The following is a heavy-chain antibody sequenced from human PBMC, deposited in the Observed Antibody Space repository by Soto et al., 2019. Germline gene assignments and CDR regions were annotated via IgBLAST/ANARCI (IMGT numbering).Heavy chain of an antibody. V-gene: IGHV1-18*01. CDR2: ISAYNGNT. J-gene: IGHJ4*02. D-gene: IGHD4-4*01. CDR3: ARDLPQTTVTTFDY. CDR1: GYTFTSYG. Sequence: ASVKVSCKASGYTFTSYGISWVRQAPGQGLEWMGWISAYNGNTNYAQKLRGRVTMTTDTSTSTAYMELRSLRSDDTAVYYCARDLPQTTVTTFDYWGQGTLVTVSS.